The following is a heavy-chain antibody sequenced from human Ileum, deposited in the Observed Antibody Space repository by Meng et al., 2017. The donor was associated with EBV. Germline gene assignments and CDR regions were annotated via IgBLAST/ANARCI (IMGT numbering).Heavy chain of an antibody. CDR3: VRTLERGDY. J-gene: IGHJ4*02. CDR2: MNPKTGTA. V-gene: IGHV1-8*01. D-gene: IGHD5-24*01. Sequence: QVQLVQSGAEVKQPGASAKVACKASGSTFTNYDISCVRQATGQGLEWMGWMNPKTGTAHYAQKFQGRVSMTRDTSITTAYMELSSLTSEDTAVYYCVRTLERGDYWGQGTLVTVSS. CDR1: GSTFTNYD.